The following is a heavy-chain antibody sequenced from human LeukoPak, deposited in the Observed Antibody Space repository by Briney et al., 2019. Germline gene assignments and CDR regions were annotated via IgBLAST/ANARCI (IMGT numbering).Heavy chain of an antibody. CDR3: VREGPRGLAFDI. D-gene: IGHD3/OR15-3a*01. Sequence: GGSLRLSCAASGFNVSTSYMTWVRQAPGKGLEWVSVIYSGGSTYYADSVRGRFTISRDNSKNTLYLQMNGLRVEDTAVYYCVREGPRGLAFDIWGQGTMVTVSS. J-gene: IGHJ3*02. CDR1: GFNVSTSY. V-gene: IGHV3-66*01. CDR2: IYSGGST.